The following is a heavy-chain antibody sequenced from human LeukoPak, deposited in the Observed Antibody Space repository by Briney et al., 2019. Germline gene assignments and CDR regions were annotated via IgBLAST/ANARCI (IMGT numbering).Heavy chain of an antibody. D-gene: IGHD1-26*01. CDR1: GGSISSYY. CDR2: IYYSGST. CDR3: ARAPGQGATFFDY. J-gene: IGHJ4*02. V-gene: IGHV4-59*01. Sequence: SETLSLTCTVSGGSISSYYWSWIRQPPGKGLEWIGYIYYSGSTNYNPSLKNRVTISVDTSKNQFSLELSSVTAADTAVYYCARAPGQGATFFDYWGQGTLVTVSS.